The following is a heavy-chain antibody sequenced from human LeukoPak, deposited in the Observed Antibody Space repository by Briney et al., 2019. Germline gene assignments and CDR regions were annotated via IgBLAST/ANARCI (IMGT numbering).Heavy chain of an antibody. CDR3: ARGIAVAPNWFDP. D-gene: IGHD6-19*01. CDR1: GYTFTGYY. Sequence: ASVKVSCKASGYTFTGYYMYWVRQAPGQGLEWMGWINPNSGGKNYAQKFQGRVIMTRDTSISTAYMELSRLGSDDTAVYYCARGIAVAPNWFDPWGQGTLVTVSS. CDR2: INPNSGGK. J-gene: IGHJ5*02. V-gene: IGHV1-2*02.